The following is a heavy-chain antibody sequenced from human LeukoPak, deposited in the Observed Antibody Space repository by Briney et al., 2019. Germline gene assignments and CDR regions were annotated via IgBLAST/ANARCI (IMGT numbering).Heavy chain of an antibody. CDR1: NGSISSYY. V-gene: IGHV4-59*01. D-gene: IGHD5-18*01. CDR2: IYDSGST. J-gene: IGHJ4*02. Sequence: SETLSLTCTVSNGSISSYYWNWIRQPPGKGLEWIGFIYDSGSTNYNPSLYSRLTISVDTSKNQFSLKLTSVTAADTAVYYCARDRRGYGSFDSWGQGTLVTVSS. CDR3: ARDRRGYGSFDS.